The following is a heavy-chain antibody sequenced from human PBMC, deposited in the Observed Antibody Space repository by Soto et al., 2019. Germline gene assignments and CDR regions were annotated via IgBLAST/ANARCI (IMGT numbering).Heavy chain of an antibody. V-gene: IGHV4-39*07. CDR1: GGSISSSNYF. J-gene: IGHJ6*02. D-gene: IGHD3-22*01. CDR3: AGTLGYYYDSSGYSPLQHPLYGMEV. Sequence: PSETLSLTCTVSGGSISSSNYFWGWIRQPPGKGLEWIGSISYSGTTSYNSSLRSRLTMSVDASKNQFSLKLSSVTAADTAVYYCAGTLGYYYDSSGYSPLQHPLYGMEVWGQGTTVAVSS. CDR2: ISYSGTT.